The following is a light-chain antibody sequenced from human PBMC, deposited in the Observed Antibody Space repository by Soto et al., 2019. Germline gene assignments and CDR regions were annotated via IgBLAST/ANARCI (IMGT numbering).Light chain of an antibody. Sequence: QSALTQPPSASGSPGQSVTISCTGSSSDVGGYNYVSWYQQHPGKAPKLMNYEVNKRPSGVPNRFSGSKSGNTASLTVSGLQAEDEAEYYCSSYEGSNNLVLFGGGTQLTVL. CDR2: EVN. V-gene: IGLV2-8*01. CDR1: SSDVGGYNY. J-gene: IGLJ2*01. CDR3: SSYEGSNNLVL.